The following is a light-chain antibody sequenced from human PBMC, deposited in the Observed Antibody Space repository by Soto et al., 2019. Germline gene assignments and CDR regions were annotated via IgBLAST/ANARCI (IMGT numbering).Light chain of an antibody. V-gene: IGKV3-11*01. J-gene: IGKJ5*01. CDR3: QQRSNWPPT. CDR1: QSVSSY. CDR2: DAS. Sequence: EIVLTQSPATLSLSPGERATLSCRASQSVSSYLDWYQQKPGQAPRLLIYDASNRATGIPARFSGSGSGTDFTLTISSLEPEDFAVYYCQQRSNWPPTCGQGTRLEIK.